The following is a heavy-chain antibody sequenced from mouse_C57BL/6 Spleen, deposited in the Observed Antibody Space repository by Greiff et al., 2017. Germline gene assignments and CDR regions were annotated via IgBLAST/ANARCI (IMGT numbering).Heavy chain of an antibody. J-gene: IGHJ2*01. Sequence: QVQLQQPGAELVRPGSSVKLSCKASGYTFTSYWMHWVKQRPIQGLEWIGNIDPSDSETHYNQKFKDKATLTVDKSSSTAYMQLSSLTSEDSAVYYCALYYGSSWGSFDYCGQGTTLTVSS. CDR3: ALYYGSSWGSFDY. D-gene: IGHD1-1*01. CDR1: GYTFTSYW. CDR2: IDPSDSET. V-gene: IGHV1-52*01.